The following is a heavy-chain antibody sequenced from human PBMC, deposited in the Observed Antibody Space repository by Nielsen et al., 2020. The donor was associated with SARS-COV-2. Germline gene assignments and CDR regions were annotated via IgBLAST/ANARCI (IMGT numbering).Heavy chain of an antibody. CDR3: TTRYYYDSSGYGFDI. V-gene: IGHV3-33*01. D-gene: IGHD3-22*01. Sequence: WIRQPPGKGLEWVAVIWYDGSNKYYADSVKGRFTISRDNSKNTLYLQMNSLKTEDTAVYYCTTRYYYDSSGYGFDIWGQGTMVTVSS. J-gene: IGHJ3*02. CDR2: IWYDGSNK.